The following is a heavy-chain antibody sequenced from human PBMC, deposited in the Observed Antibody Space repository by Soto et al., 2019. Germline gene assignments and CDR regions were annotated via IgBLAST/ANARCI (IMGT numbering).Heavy chain of an antibody. V-gene: IGHV4-4*07. Sequence: SETLSLTCAISGDSIGNFYWSWIRQPAGKGLESLGRLSASGRTNYSPSLQSRVTMSLDRSKNRFSLRLTSVSAADTAVYFCARGMGRYFDLWGRGTLVT. CDR1: GDSIGNFY. CDR2: LSASGRT. CDR3: ARGMGRYFDL. J-gene: IGHJ2*01. D-gene: IGHD2-8*01.